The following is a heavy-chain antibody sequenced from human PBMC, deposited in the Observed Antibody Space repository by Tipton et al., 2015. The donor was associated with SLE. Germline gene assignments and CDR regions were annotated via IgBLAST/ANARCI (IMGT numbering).Heavy chain of an antibody. V-gene: IGHV4-61*01. CDR3: ARTEWYQSFDY. CDR2: IYYSGTT. J-gene: IGHJ4*02. D-gene: IGHD2-2*01. CDR1: SGSVSSGSYY. Sequence: TLSLTCTVSSGSVSSGSYYWSWIRQPPGKGLEWIGYIYYSGTTNFNPSLKTRVTMSVDTSKNQFSLRLSSVTAADTAVYYCARTEWYQSFDYWGQGTLVTVSS.